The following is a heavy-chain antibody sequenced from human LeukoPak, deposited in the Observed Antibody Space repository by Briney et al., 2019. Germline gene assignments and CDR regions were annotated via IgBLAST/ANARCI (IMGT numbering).Heavy chain of an antibody. Sequence: GGSLRLSCSASGFTFISYALHWVRQAPGKGLEYVSAISSNGGSTYYADSVKGRFTISRDNSKNTLYLQMSSLRADDTAVYYCLLEMAMTWGQGTLVTVSS. CDR2: ISSNGGST. J-gene: IGHJ4*02. V-gene: IGHV3-64D*09. D-gene: IGHD5-24*01. CDR1: GFTFISYA. CDR3: LLEMAMT.